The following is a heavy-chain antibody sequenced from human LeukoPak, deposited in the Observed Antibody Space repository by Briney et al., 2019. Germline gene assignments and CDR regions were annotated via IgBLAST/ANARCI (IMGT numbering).Heavy chain of an antibody. J-gene: IGHJ4*02. CDR3: AREPPAYYYDSGSYNYFDY. CDR2: IDWNGGST. Sequence: GGSLRLSCAAAGFTFDEYGMSWVRQAPGKGLEWVSGIDWNGGSTGYADSVKGRFTVSRDNAENSLYLEINSLRAEDTALCYCAREPPAYYYDSGSYNYFDYRGQGTLVTVSS. D-gene: IGHD3-10*01. CDR1: GFTFDEYG. V-gene: IGHV3-20*04.